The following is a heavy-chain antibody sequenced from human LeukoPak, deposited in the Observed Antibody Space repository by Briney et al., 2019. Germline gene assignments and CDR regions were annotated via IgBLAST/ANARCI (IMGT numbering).Heavy chain of an antibody. CDR1: GFTFDDYV. CDR2: ISWNSGSI. D-gene: IGHD3-22*01. CDR3: AKDGHYYDSSGYLDY. Sequence: GGSLRLSCAASGFTFDDYVMHWVRQAPGKGLEWVSGISWNSGSIGYADSVKGRFTISRDNAKNSLYLQMNSLRAEDTALYYCAKDGHYYDSSGYLDYWGQGTLVTVSS. J-gene: IGHJ4*02. V-gene: IGHV3-9*01.